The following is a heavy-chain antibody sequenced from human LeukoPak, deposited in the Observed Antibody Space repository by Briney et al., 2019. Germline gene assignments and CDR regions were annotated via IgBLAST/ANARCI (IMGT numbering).Heavy chain of an antibody. CDR3: ARDSGDGYNFCFDY. D-gene: IGHD5-24*01. Sequence: PGGSLRLSCAVSGFTSSSYEMNWVRQAPGKGLEWVSYISSSGSTIYYADSVKGRFTISRDNAKNSLYLQMNSLRAEDTAVYYCARDSGDGYNFCFDYWGQGTLVTVSS. CDR2: ISSSGSTI. J-gene: IGHJ4*02. CDR1: GFTSSSYE. V-gene: IGHV3-48*03.